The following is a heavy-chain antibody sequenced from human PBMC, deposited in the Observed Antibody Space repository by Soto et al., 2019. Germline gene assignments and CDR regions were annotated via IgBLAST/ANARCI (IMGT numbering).Heavy chain of an antibody. CDR1: GYSFTSYW. CDR2: IYPGDSDT. J-gene: IGHJ6*02. V-gene: IGHV5-51*01. Sequence: GESLKISCKGSGYSFTSYWIGWVRQMPGKGLEWMGIIYPGDSDTRYSPSFQGQVTISADKSISTAYLQWSSLKASDTAMYYCARINDMAHYYYYYGMDVWGQGTTVTVSS. CDR3: ARINDMAHYYYYYGMDV. D-gene: IGHD3-22*01.